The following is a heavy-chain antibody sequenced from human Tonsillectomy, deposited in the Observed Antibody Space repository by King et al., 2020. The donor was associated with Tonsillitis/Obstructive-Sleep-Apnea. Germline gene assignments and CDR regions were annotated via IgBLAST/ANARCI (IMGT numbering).Heavy chain of an antibody. J-gene: IGHJ5*02. D-gene: IGHD1-1*01. Sequence: QLVQSGAEVKKPGESLRISCKGSGYSFTSYWISWVRQMPGKGLEWMGRIDPSDSYTNYSPSFQGHVTIPADKSISTAYLQWSSLKASDTAMYYCARAGTSGVPWYNWLDPWGQGTLVTVSS. CDR3: ARAGTSGVPWYNWLDP. V-gene: IGHV5-10-1*03. CDR1: GYSFTSYW. CDR2: IDPSDSYT.